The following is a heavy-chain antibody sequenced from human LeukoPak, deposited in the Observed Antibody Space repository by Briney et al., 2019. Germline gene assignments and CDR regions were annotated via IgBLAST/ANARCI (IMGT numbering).Heavy chain of an antibody. CDR1: GYSFSSYW. CDR2: IYPGDSDT. D-gene: IGHD4-23*01. Sequence: GESLKISCKASGYSFSSYWIAWVRQMPGKGLEWMGIIYPGDSDTRYSPSFQGQVTISADKSISTAYLQWSSLKASDTAMYYCARHQDYGGDYYYYYMDVWGKGTTVTVSS. CDR3: ARHQDYGGDYYYYYMDV. J-gene: IGHJ6*03. V-gene: IGHV5-51*01.